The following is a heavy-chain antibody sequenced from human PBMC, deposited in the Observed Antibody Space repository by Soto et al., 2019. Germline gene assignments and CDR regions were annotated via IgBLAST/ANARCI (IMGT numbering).Heavy chain of an antibody. CDR2: INHSGSS. V-gene: IGHV4-34*01. J-gene: IGHJ6*02. Sequence: SETLSLTFTVSCGSFRGYYCGWVRQPPGKGLESIGEINHSGSSNYHPSLNSRVTMSVATSKNQFSLTVNSVTPADTAVYYCARGEITLLGGMDVWGQGTTVTVSS. CDR3: ARGEITLLGGMDV. CDR1: CGSFRGYY. D-gene: IGHD3-10*01.